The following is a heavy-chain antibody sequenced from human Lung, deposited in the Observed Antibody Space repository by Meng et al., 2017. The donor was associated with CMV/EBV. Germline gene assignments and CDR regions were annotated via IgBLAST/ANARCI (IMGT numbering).Heavy chain of an antibody. CDR3: AKDLYYSFDY. V-gene: IGHV3-30*02. CDR2: IAHDGSAK. CDR1: GFTFRSSA. D-gene: IGHD2-8*01. Sequence: GELGGGLSLRGVSLRCFCSTSGFTFRSSAMHWVRQPPGKGLEWVSFIAHDGSAKTYTDSVKGRFTISRDDSENTVYLEMNSLRVEDTAVYYCAKDLYYSFDYWGQGTLVTVSS. J-gene: IGHJ4*02.